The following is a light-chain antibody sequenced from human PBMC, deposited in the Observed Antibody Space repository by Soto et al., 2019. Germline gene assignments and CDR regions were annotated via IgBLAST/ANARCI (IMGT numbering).Light chain of an antibody. Sequence: QSVLTQPASVSGSPGQSITISCTGTSSDVGSYNLVSWYQHHPGKAPKLMIYEVSERPSGVSNRFSGSKSGNTASLTISGLQAEDEADYYGCSYAGRTTPYVFGTGTKVTV. CDR1: SSDVGSYNL. CDR2: EVS. J-gene: IGLJ1*01. V-gene: IGLV2-23*02. CDR3: CSYAGRTTPYV.